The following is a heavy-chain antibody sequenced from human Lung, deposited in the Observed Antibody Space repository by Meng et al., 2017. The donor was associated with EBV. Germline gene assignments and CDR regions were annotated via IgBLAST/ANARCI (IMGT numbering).Heavy chain of an antibody. CDR3: AIGTASYGPFDN. J-gene: IGHJ4*01. V-gene: IGHV4-4*02. CDR1: GDSMTIYNW. D-gene: IGHD4-17*01. CDR2: IHLTGMT. Sequence: QMTLQGAGPGLVKPSGTLSLTCTVSGDSMTIYNWWTWVRQSPGKGLEWIGEIHLTGMTTYNPSLESRVTLSVDKSKNSFSLQVTSVTAADTAVYYCAIGTASYGPFDNWSQGTLVTVSS.